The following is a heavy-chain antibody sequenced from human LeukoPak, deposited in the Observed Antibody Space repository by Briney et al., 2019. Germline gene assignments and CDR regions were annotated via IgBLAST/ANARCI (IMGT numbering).Heavy chain of an antibody. J-gene: IGHJ4*02. CDR1: GYTFTKYN. CDR2: INPLGGST. V-gene: IGHV1-46*01. Sequence: ASVKVSCKASGYTFTKYNMHWVRQAPGQGLEWMGIINPLGGSTSYAQKFQGRVSMTRDTSTSTLYLDLNSLRSDDTAMYYCARDRYYDSSGYLDYWGQGTLVTVSS. CDR3: ARDRYYDSSGYLDY. D-gene: IGHD3-22*01.